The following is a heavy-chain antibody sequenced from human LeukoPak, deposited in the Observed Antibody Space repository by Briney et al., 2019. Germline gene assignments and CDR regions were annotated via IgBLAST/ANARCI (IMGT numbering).Heavy chain of an antibody. J-gene: IGHJ4*02. V-gene: IGHV3-21*01. CDR3: ARDRDSSSPLWD. CDR1: GFTFSSYA. D-gene: IGHD6-13*01. Sequence: PGGSLRLSCAASGFTFSSYAMSWVRQAPGKGLEWVSSISSSSSYIYYADSVKGRFTISRDNAKNSLYLQMNSLRAEDTAVYYCARDRDSSSPLWDWGQGTLVTVSS. CDR2: ISSSSSYI.